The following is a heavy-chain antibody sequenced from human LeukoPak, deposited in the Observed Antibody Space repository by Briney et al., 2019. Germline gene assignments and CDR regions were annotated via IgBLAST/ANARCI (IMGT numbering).Heavy chain of an antibody. J-gene: IGHJ4*02. CDR2: IIPIFGTA. CDR1: GGTFSSYA. V-gene: IGHV1-69*13. Sequence: ASVKVSCKASGGTFSSYAISWVRQAPGQGLEWMGGIIPIFGTANYAQKFQGRVTITADESTSTAYMELSSLRSEDTAVYYCARDGIPDYYDSSGDYWGQGTLVTVSS. CDR3: ARDGIPDYYDSSGDY. D-gene: IGHD3-22*01.